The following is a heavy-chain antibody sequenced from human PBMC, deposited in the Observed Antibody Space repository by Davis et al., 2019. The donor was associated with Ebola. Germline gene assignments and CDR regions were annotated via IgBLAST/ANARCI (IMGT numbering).Heavy chain of an antibody. CDR2: MSGDGSST. V-gene: IGHV3-74*01. CDR1: GLTFSPYL. Sequence: HTGGLLRLSCQASGLTFSPYLMHCFGRASGQGLVWVSRMSGDGSSTNSADSVKGRFTISRHNSKNTLYLQMNSLRAEDTSMYYCAGGKEIAVAGLLNYWGQGTRVTVSS. J-gene: IGHJ4*02. D-gene: IGHD6-19*01. CDR3: AGGKEIAVAGLLNY.